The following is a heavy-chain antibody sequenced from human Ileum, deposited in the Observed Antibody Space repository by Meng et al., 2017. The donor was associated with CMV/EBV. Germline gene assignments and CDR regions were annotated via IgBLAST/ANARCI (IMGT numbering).Heavy chain of an antibody. D-gene: IGHD5-24*01. CDR1: GEPLNGFF. CDR3: ASGRLQFTPSALQH. V-gene: IGHV4-34*02. J-gene: IGHJ1*01. Sequence: QVHLQPWGAGLLKPSAALSLTCAVSGEPLNGFFCSWIRQPPGRGLEWIGEVNNRGRTNYNPSLKSRLTISIDTSKRQLSLMVTSVTAADSAIYYCASGRLQFTPSALQHWGPGTLVTVSS. CDR2: VNNRGRT.